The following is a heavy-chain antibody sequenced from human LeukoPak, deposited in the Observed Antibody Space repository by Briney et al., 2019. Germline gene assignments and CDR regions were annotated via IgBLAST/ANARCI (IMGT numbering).Heavy chain of an antibody. D-gene: IGHD6-13*01. CDR2: FSATDGSA. Sequence: GGSLRLACAASGLTFSSYAMTWVRQAPGKGLEGVSAFSATDGSAQYAESVEGRFTISRDNYKNTLFLQMNSLGAEDTAVYYCARAKIAAAGTGAFDVWGQGTLVTVSS. V-gene: IGHV3-23*01. J-gene: IGHJ3*01. CDR1: GLTFSSYA. CDR3: ARAKIAAAGTGAFDV.